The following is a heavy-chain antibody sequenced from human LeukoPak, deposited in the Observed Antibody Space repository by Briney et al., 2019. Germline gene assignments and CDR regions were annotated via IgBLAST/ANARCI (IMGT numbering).Heavy chain of an antibody. CDR3: ARDGRHRYYYDSSGNYGSWFDP. J-gene: IGHJ5*02. Sequence: ASVKVSCKASGHTFTGYYMHWVRRAPGQGLEWMGWINPNSGGTNYAQKFQGRVTMTRDTSISTAYMELSRLRSDDTAVYYCARDGRHRYYYDSSGNYGSWFDPWGQGTLVTVSS. D-gene: IGHD3-22*01. V-gene: IGHV1-2*02. CDR1: GHTFTGYY. CDR2: INPNSGGT.